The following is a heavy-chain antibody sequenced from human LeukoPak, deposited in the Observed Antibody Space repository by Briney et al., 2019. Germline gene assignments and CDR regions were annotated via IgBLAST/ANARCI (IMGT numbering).Heavy chain of an antibody. Sequence: SETLSLTCTVSGGSISSYYWSWIRQPPGKGLEWIGYIYYSGSTNYNPSLKSRVTISVDTSKNQFSLKLSSVTAADTAVYYCTRARSSGWGHNFDYWGQGTLVTVSS. V-gene: IGHV4-59*01. CDR2: IYYSGST. J-gene: IGHJ4*02. CDR3: TRARSSGWGHNFDY. CDR1: GGSISSYY. D-gene: IGHD6-19*01.